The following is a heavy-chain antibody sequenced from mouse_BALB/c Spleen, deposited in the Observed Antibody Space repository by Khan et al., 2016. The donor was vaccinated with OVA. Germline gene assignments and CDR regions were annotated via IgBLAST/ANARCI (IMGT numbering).Heavy chain of an antibody. CDR2: TNPTNGRT. J-gene: IGHJ2*01. CDR1: GYTFTSYW. D-gene: IGHD1-1*01. CDR3: ARSKKIVATYFDY. Sequence: QVQLQQSGAELVKAGASVKMSCKASGYTFTSYWMHWVKQRLGQGLEWFAETNPTNGRTYYNEKFKSKATLTVDKSSSTAYMLLSCLTFEDSAVYYCARSKKIVATYFDYWGQGTTLTVSS. V-gene: IGHV1S81*02.